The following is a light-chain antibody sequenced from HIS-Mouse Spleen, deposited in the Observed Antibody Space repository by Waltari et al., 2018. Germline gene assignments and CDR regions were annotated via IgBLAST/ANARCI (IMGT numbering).Light chain of an antibody. Sequence: QLVLTHSPSASASLGASVTLTCTLSSGHSSYAIAWHQQQPEKGPRYLMKLNSDGSHSKGDGIPDRFSGSSSGAERYLTISSLQSEDEADYYCQTWGTGIRVFGGGTKLTVL. CDR3: QTWGTGIRV. CDR1: SGHSSYA. CDR2: LNSDGSH. J-gene: IGLJ3*02. V-gene: IGLV4-69*01.